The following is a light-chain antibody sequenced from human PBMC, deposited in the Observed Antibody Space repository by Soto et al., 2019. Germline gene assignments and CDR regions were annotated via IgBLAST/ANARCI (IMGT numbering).Light chain of an antibody. CDR3: QQYNNWRIT. CDR2: GAS. J-gene: IGKJ5*01. CDR1: QSVSRN. V-gene: IGKV3-15*01. Sequence: EIVMTQSPATLSVSPGERATLSCRASQSVSRNLAWYQQKPGQAPRLLIYGASTRATGIPARFSGSGSGTEFTLTISSLQSEDFAVYYCQQYNNWRITFGQGTRLEIK.